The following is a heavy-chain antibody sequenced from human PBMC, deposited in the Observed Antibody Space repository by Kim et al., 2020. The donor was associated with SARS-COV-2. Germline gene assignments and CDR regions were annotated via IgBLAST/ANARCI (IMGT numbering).Heavy chain of an antibody. Sequence: PSLKSRVTISVDTSKNQFSLKLSSVTAADTAVYYCARLDDSYYYYGMDVWGQGTTVTVSS. J-gene: IGHJ6*02. V-gene: IGHV4-39*01. CDR3: ARLDDSYYYYGMDV. D-gene: IGHD3-3*01.